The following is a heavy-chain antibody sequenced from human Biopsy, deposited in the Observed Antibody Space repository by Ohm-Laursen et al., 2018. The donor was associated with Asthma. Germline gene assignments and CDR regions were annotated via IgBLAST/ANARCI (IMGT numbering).Heavy chain of an antibody. V-gene: IGHV1-24*01. CDR2: HDHEEGGT. D-gene: IGHD2/OR15-2a*01. CDR1: GYSLTDLS. Sequence: GASVKVSCKISGYSLTDLSMHWVRQAPGQGLEWMGGHDHEEGGTANARRFQGRVTMTEDTSTDTAYMELSSLSSDDSAVYYCASDFPKDYVRYNFQIWGQGTLVTVSS. J-gene: IGHJ4*02. CDR3: ASDFPKDYVRYNFQI.